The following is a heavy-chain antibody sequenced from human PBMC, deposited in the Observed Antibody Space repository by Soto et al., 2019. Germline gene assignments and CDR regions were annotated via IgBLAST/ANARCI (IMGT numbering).Heavy chain of an antibody. CDR2: IFSSGST. J-gene: IGHJ4*02. CDR1: GGSINTFY. CDR3: AREGSYSAYNFAHGIQLWSFDF. V-gene: IGHV4-4*07. D-gene: IGHD5-12*01. Sequence: SATLSLTCTVSGGSINTFYWSWVRQPAGKGLEWIGRIFSSGSTSFNPSLESRVAMSVDTSKNHFSLNLSSVTAADMAVYYCAREGSYSAYNFAHGIQLWSFDFWGQGALVTVSS.